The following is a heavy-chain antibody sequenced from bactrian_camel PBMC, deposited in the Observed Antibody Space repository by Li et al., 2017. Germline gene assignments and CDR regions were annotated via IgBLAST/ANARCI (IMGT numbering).Heavy chain of an antibody. V-gene: IGHV3S56*01. D-gene: IGHD3*01. CDR1: VDTIGRYC. CDR2: WYSGGPIT. Sequence: VQLVESGGGSVQAGGSLRLSCVASVDTIGRYCMGWFRQVPGKEREVIATWYSGGPITYYIDSVKGRFIISRDNAKNTVYLQMNSLKPDDTAVYYCSTGAMGYWGQGTQVTVS. J-gene: IGHJ4*01. CDR3: STGAMGY.